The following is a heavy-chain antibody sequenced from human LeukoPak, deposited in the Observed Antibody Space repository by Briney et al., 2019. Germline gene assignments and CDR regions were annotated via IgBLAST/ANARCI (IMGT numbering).Heavy chain of an antibody. CDR3: ARGSVYYGFWSGYYSY. CDR1: GGSFSGYY. V-gene: IGHV4-34*01. Sequence: SETLSLTCAVYGGSFSGYYWSWIRQPPGKGLEWIGEISHSGSTNYNPSLKSRVTISVDTSKNQFSLKLSSVTAADTAVYYCARGSVYYGFWSGYYSYWGQGTLVTVSS. CDR2: ISHSGST. D-gene: IGHD3-3*01. J-gene: IGHJ4*02.